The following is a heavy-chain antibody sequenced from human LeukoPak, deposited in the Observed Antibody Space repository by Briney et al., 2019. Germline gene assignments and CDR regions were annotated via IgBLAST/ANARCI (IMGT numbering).Heavy chain of an antibody. CDR2: IYYSGST. V-gene: IGHV4-59*08. J-gene: IGHJ4*02. D-gene: IGHD3-10*01. CDR1: GGSISSYY. Sequence: SETLSLTCTGSGGSISSYYWSWIRQPPGMGLEWIGYIYYSGSTNYNPSLNSRVTISVDTSKIQFSLKLTSVTAADTAVYYCARHASVWYYFDYWGQGTLVTVSS. CDR3: ARHASVWYYFDY.